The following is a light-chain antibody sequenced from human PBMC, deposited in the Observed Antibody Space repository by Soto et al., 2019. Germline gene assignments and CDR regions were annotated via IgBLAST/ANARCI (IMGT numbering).Light chain of an antibody. CDR3: QQYNNWPPLT. CDR2: GAS. Sequence: EIVMTQSPATLSVSPGERVTLSCKASQSVSSSLAWYQQKPGQAPRLLIYGASTRATSIPARFSGSVSETEFTLTISSLQSEDFAVYYCQQYNNWPPLTFGQGTRLEMK. J-gene: IGKJ5*01. V-gene: IGKV3-15*01. CDR1: QSVSSS.